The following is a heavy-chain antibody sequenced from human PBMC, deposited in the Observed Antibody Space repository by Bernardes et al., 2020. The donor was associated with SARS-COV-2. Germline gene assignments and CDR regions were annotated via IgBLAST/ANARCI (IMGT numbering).Heavy chain of an antibody. V-gene: IGHV4-34*01. CDR1: SGSFSGYY. CDR2: INDSGST. Sequence: SETLSLTCAVYSGSFSGYYWSWIRQTPGKGLEWIGEINDSGSTKYNPALKSRVTISVDPSKNQFSLKLNSVTAADTAVYYCARGSAAVVSHFMLLFANWYFDLWGRGTLV. D-gene: IGHD2-15*01. CDR3: ARGSAAVVSHFMLLFANWYFDL. J-gene: IGHJ2*01.